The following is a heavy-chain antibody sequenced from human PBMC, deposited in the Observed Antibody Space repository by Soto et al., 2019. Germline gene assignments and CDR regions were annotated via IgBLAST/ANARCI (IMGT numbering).Heavy chain of an antibody. CDR3: ASIAAPGTTHFDF. CDR2: IYYSGNT. Sequence: SETLSLTCSVSGGSIGSSSYYWGWIRQSPGKGLEWIGNIYYSGNTFYNPSLQSRVAISVDTSKNQFYLHLSSVTAADTAIFYCASIAAPGTTHFDFWGQGTLVTVSS. J-gene: IGHJ4*02. V-gene: IGHV4-39*01. D-gene: IGHD6-13*01. CDR1: GGSIGSSSYY.